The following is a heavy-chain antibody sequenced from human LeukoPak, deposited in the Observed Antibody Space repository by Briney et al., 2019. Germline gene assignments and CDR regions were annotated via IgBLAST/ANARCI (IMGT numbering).Heavy chain of an antibody. CDR1: GFTFSSYS. V-gene: IGHV3-21*01. J-gene: IGHJ4*02. CDR2: ISSSSRYI. CDR3: ARDFYTSGWFDY. Sequence: PGGSLRLSCAASGFTFSSYSMNWVRQAPGKGLEWVSSISSSSRYIYYADSVKGRFTISRDNAKNSLYLQMNSLRAEDTAVYYCARDFYTSGWFDYWGQGTLVTVSS. D-gene: IGHD6-19*01.